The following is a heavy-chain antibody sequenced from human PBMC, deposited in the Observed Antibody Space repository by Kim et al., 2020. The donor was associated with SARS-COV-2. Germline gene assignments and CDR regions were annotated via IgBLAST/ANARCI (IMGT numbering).Heavy chain of an antibody. CDR1: GFTFSSYS. J-gene: IGHJ6*04. V-gene: IGHV3-21*01. CDR2: ISTSSSYI. CDR3: ERFRVVVVEPHSYYNVMDV. D-gene: IGHD2-15*01. Sequence: GGSLRLSCAASGFTFSSYSMNWVRQAPGKGLEWVASISTSSSYIYYADSVKGRFTISRDNAKNSLSLQMNSLRVEDTAVYFCERFRVVVVEPHSYYNVMDVCGEGTTVTVSS.